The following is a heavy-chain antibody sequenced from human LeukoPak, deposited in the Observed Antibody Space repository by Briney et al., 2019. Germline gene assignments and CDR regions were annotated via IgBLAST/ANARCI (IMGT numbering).Heavy chain of an antibody. J-gene: IGHJ6*02. CDR1: GFTVSSYY. Sequence: PGGSLRLSCAASGFTVSSYYMTWVRQAPGKGLEWVSVIYSGGSTYYADSVKGRVAISRDNSKNTVFLQMSSVRAEDTAVYYCARSYSNHLFGMDVWGQGTTVTVSS. D-gene: IGHD4-11*01. CDR2: IYSGGST. V-gene: IGHV3-66*01. CDR3: ARSYSNHLFGMDV.